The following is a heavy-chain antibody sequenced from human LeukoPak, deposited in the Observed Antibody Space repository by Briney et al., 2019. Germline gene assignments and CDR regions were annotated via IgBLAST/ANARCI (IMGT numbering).Heavy chain of an antibody. Sequence: PGGSLRLSCAASGFSFTSYYLTWFRRAPGKGLEWVANINQDGSEKYYVDSVRGRFTISRDNSKNTLYLQMNSLRAEDTAVYYCVGLFDIWGQGTMVTVSS. CDR2: INQDGSEK. CDR1: GFSFTSYY. V-gene: IGHV3-7*01. CDR3: VGLFDI. J-gene: IGHJ3*02.